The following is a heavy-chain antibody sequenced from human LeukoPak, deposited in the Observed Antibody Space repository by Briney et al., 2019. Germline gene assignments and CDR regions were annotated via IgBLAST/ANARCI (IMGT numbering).Heavy chain of an antibody. D-gene: IGHD6-6*01. V-gene: IGHV1-8*03. CDR2: MNPNSGNT. J-gene: IGHJ4*02. CDR3: ARGQYSSSSIDY. CDR1: GYTFTSYG. Sequence: ASVKVSCKASGYTFTSYGISWVRQAPGQGLEWMGWMNPNSGNTGYAQKFQGRVTITRNTSISTAYMELSSLRSEDTAVYYCARGQYSSSSIDYWGQGTLVTVSS.